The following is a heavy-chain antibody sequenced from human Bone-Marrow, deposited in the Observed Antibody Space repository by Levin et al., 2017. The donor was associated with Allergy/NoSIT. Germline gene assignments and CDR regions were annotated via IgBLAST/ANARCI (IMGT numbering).Heavy chain of an antibody. Sequence: PGGSLRLSCAASGFTFDDYAMHWVRQAPGKGLEWVSGISWNSGSIGYADSVKGRFTISRDNAKNSLYLQMNSLRAEDTALYYCAKVGYCGGDCYPGYYFDYWGQGTLVTVSS. V-gene: IGHV3-9*01. J-gene: IGHJ4*02. CDR1: GFTFDDYA. CDR2: ISWNSGSI. CDR3: AKVGYCGGDCYPGYYFDY. D-gene: IGHD2-21*02.